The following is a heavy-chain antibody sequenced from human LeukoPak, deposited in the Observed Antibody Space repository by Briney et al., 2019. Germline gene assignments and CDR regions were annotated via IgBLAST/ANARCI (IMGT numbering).Heavy chain of an antibody. CDR3: ARVTVAGYYYYYYMDV. CDR2: MNPKSGDT. D-gene: IGHD6-19*01. J-gene: IGHJ6*03. CDR1: GYTFTGYY. Sequence: ASVKVSCKASGYTFTGYYMHWVRQAPGQGLEWMGWMNPKSGDTGYSQKFQGRVTMTRNTSISTAYMELSSLRSEDTAVYYCARVTVAGYYYYYYMDVWGKGTTVTISS. V-gene: IGHV1-8*02.